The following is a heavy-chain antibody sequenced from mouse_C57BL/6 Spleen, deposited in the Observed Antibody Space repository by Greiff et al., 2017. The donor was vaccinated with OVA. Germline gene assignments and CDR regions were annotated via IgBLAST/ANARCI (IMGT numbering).Heavy chain of an antibody. D-gene: IGHD2-14*01. V-gene: IGHV1-69*01. CDR2: IAPSDSYT. CDR3: ARREVRWYFEV. Sequence: VQLQQPGAELVMPGASVKLSCKASGYTFTSYWMHWVKQRPGQGLEWIGEIAPSDSYTKYNQKFKGKSTLPVDKSSSTAYMQLSSLRSEDCAGYNGARREVRWYFEVWGTGTTVTVSS. J-gene: IGHJ1*03. CDR1: GYTFTSYW.